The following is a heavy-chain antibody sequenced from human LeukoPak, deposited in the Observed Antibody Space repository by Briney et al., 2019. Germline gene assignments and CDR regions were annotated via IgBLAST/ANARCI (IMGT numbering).Heavy chain of an antibody. D-gene: IGHD6-19*01. J-gene: IGHJ6*03. Sequence: SETLSLTCTVSGGSISSSSYYWGWIRQPPGKGLEWIGIIYYSGDTYYNPSLKSRRVTISVDASKNQFSLRLSSVTAADTAVYYCARHQWHYYYYMGVWGKGSTVTVSS. CDR1: GGSISSSSYY. V-gene: IGHV4-39*01. CDR2: IYYSGDT. CDR3: ARHQWHYYYYMGV.